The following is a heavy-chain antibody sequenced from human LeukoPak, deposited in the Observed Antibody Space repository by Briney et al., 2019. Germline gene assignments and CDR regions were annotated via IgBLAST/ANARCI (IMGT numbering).Heavy chain of an antibody. CDR3: ATRYSSSSYYFDY. Sequence: SETLSLTCTVSGGSISSYYWSWLRQPAGKGLEWIGRIYTSGSTNYNPSLKSRVTMSVDTSKNQFSLKLSSVTAADTAVYYCATRYSSSSYYFDYWGQGTLVTVSS. CDR2: IYTSGST. CDR1: GGSISSYY. J-gene: IGHJ4*02. D-gene: IGHD6-13*01. V-gene: IGHV4-4*07.